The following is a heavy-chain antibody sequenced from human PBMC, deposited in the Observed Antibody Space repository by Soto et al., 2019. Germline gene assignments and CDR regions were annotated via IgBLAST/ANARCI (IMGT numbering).Heavy chain of an antibody. Sequence: LRLSFAASGFTFSSYAMSWVRQAPGKGLEWVSAISGSGGSTYYADSVKGRFTISRDNSKNTLYLQMNSLRAEDTAVYYCAKGLAGNYYDSSGLIEWGQGTLVTVSS. D-gene: IGHD3-22*01. V-gene: IGHV3-23*01. CDR3: AKGLAGNYYDSSGLIE. J-gene: IGHJ4*02. CDR1: GFTFSSYA. CDR2: ISGSGGST.